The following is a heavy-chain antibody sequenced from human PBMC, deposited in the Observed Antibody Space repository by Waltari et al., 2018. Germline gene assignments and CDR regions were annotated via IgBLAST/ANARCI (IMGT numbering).Heavy chain of an antibody. J-gene: IGHJ4*02. Sequence: PPGKGLEWIGEINHSGSTNYNPSLKSRVTISVDTSKNQFSLKLSSVTAADTAVYYCARGGLAYSSQRDFDYWGQGTLVTVSS. D-gene: IGHD6-13*01. V-gene: IGHV4-34*01. CDR2: INHSGST. CDR3: ARGGLAYSSQRDFDY.